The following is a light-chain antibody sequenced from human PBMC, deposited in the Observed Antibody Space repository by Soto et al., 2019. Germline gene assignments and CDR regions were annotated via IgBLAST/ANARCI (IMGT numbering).Light chain of an antibody. CDR3: QSYDSSLSTSV. CDR1: SSNIGAGYD. J-gene: IGLJ3*02. V-gene: IGLV1-40*01. CDR2: VDR. Sequence: QSVLTQPPSVSGAPGQRVTISCTGSSSNIGAGYDVHWYQQLPGTAPKLLIYVDRNRPSGVPDRFSGSKSGTSASLAITGLQAEDEADYYCQSYDSSLSTSVFGGGTKLTVL.